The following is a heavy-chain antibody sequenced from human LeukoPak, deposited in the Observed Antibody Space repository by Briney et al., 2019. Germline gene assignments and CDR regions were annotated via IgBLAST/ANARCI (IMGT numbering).Heavy chain of an antibody. Sequence: SETLSLTCAVYGGSFSGYYWSWIRQPPGKGLEWIGEINHSGSTNYNPSLKSRVTISVDTSKNQFSLKLSSVTAADTAVYYCARGRIAARRLYYYYMDVWGKGTTVTVSS. V-gene: IGHV4-34*01. CDR1: GGSFSGYY. CDR2: INHSGST. CDR3: ARGRIAARRLYYYYMDV. D-gene: IGHD6-6*01. J-gene: IGHJ6*03.